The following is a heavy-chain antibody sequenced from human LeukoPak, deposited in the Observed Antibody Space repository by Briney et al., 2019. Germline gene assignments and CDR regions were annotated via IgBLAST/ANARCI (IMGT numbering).Heavy chain of an antibody. CDR1: GFTFSSYS. Sequence: PGGSLRLSCAASGFTFSSYSMNWVRQAPGKGLEWVSYISSSSSTIYYADSVKGRFTISRDNAKNSLYLQMNSLRAEDTAVYYCARDLKDYYDSSGYPPPWDFDLWGRGTLVTVSS. CDR2: ISSSSSTI. V-gene: IGHV3-48*01. D-gene: IGHD3-22*01. CDR3: ARDLKDYYDSSGYPPPWDFDL. J-gene: IGHJ2*01.